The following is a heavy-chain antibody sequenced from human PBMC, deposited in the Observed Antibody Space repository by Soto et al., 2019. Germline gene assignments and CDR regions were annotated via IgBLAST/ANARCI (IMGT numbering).Heavy chain of an antibody. CDR1: GGSFSGYY. D-gene: IGHD3-22*01. CDR2: INHSGST. J-gene: IGHJ4*02. V-gene: IGHV4-34*01. Sequence: QVQLQQWGAGLLKPSETLSLTCAVYGGSFSGYYWSWIRQPPGKGLEWIGEINHSGSTNYNPSLKSRVNISVDTSKNQFSLKLSSVTAADTAVYYCARGHSYYDSSGFIDYWGQGTLVTVSS. CDR3: ARGHSYYDSSGFIDY.